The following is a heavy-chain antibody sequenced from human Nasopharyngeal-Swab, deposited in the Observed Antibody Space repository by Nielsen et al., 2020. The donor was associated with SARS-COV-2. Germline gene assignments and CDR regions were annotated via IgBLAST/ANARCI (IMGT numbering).Heavy chain of an antibody. D-gene: IGHD3-16*01. CDR1: GYTFTSYY. V-gene: IGHV1-46*01. J-gene: IGHJ6*02. CDR2: INPSGGST. CDR3: ARGAEFGYYGMDV. Sequence: ASVQVSCKASGYTFTSYYMHWVRQAPGQGLEWMGLINPSGGSTSYAQKFQGRVTMTRDTSTSTVYMELSSLRSEDTAVYYCARGAEFGYYGMDVWGQGTAVTVSS.